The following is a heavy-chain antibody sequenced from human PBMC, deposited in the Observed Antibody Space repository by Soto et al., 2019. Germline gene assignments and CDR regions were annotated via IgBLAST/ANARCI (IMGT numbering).Heavy chain of an antibody. V-gene: IGHV4-59*01. Sequence: SETLSLTCTVSGGSISSYYWSWIRQPPGKGLEWIGYIYYSGSTNYNPSLKSRVTISVDTSKNQFSLKLSSVTAADTAVYYCARAGRDGYNFDYWGQGTLVTVSS. CDR2: IYYSGST. CDR3: ARAGRDGYNFDY. D-gene: IGHD5-12*01. CDR1: GGSISSYY. J-gene: IGHJ4*02.